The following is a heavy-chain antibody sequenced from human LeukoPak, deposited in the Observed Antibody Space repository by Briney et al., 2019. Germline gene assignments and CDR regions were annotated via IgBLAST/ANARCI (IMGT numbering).Heavy chain of an antibody. CDR3: ARSIVGATIDY. J-gene: IGHJ4*02. CDR2: INHSGST. V-gene: IGHV4-34*01. CDR1: GGSFSGYY. D-gene: IGHD1-26*01. Sequence: SETLSLTCAVYGGSFSGYYWSWIRQPPGKGLEWIGEINHSGSTNYNPSLKGRVTISVDTSKNQFSLKLSSVTAADTAVYYCARSIVGATIDYWGQGTLVTVSS.